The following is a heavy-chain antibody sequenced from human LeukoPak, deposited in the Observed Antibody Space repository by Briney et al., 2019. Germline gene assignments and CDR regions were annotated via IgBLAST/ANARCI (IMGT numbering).Heavy chain of an antibody. J-gene: IGHJ4*02. CDR3: AGPAGYDGDYGWVSYSY. CDR2: IIPIFGTA. V-gene: IGHV1-69*05. Sequence: SVKVSCKASGGTFSSYAISWVRQAPGQGLEWMGRIIPIFGTANYAQKFHSRFTITTDEFTSTAYMEPSSLRSEDMAVYYCAGPAGYDGDYGWVSYSYWGQGTLVTVSS. D-gene: IGHD4-17*01. CDR1: GGTFSSYA.